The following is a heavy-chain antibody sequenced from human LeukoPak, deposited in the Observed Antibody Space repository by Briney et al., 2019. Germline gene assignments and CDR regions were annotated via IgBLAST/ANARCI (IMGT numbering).Heavy chain of an antibody. D-gene: IGHD3-10*01. V-gene: IGHV3-21*03. CDR2: ISSSSSYI. CDR1: GFTFSSYS. Sequence: PGGSLRLSCAASGFTFSSYSMNWVRQAPGKGLEGVSAISSSSSYIYYADSVKGRFTISRDNAKNSLYLQMNSLRAEDTAVYYCARDPPMVRGVNDPYYYYYYSMDVWGKGTTVTVSS. J-gene: IGHJ6*03. CDR3: ARDPPMVRGVNDPYYYYYYSMDV.